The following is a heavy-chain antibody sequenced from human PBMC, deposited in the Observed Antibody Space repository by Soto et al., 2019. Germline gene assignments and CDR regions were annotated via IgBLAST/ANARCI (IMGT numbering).Heavy chain of an antibody. CDR1: GGSFSGYY. D-gene: IGHD3-9*01. Sequence: QVQLQQWGAVPLRPWETLSLTCGVSGGSFSGYYWAWIRQSPGKGLEWIGEINDRGSINYNPSLKSRVSISVDTSKNHYSLNLRSVTAADTAVYSCARESHDILTGPPWVWYFDLWGRGTLVTVSS. CDR2: INDRGSI. V-gene: IGHV4-34*01. J-gene: IGHJ2*01. CDR3: ARESHDILTGPPWVWYFDL.